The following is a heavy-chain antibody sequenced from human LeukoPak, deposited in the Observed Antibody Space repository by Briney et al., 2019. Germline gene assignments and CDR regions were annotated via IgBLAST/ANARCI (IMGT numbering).Heavy chain of an antibody. D-gene: IGHD6-19*01. CDR1: DDSLSSSRYL. Sequence: PSETLSLTCTVSDDSLSSSRYLWTWLRQPPGKGLEWIGYIYHGSATYNPSLESRVTLSLDTSKNQYSLKMTSVTAADTAVYYCAREGGRQWLVSGALDSWGQGTLVTVSS. CDR3: AREGGRQWLVSGALDS. CDR2: IYHGSA. J-gene: IGHJ5*01. V-gene: IGHV4-61*01.